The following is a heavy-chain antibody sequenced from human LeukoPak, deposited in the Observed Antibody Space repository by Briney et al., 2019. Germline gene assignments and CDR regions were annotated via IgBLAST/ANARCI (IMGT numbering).Heavy chain of an antibody. CDR3: ARGSRITIFGVVNSAFDI. J-gene: IGHJ3*02. CDR2: INTNTGNA. Sequence: GASVKVSCKASGYTFTSYAMNWVRQAPGQGLEWMGWINTNTGNATYAQGFTGRFVFSLDISVSTAYLQICSLKAEDTAVYYCARGSRITIFGVVNSAFDIWGQGTMVTVSS. V-gene: IGHV7-4-1*01. D-gene: IGHD3-3*01. CDR1: GYTFTSYA.